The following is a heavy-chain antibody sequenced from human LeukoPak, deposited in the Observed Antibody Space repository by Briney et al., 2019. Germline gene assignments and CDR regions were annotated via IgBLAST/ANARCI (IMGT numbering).Heavy chain of an antibody. V-gene: IGHV3-48*02. J-gene: IGHJ3*02. CDR1: GFTFSSYS. CDR3: ARAPMSYDSSGFGGAFDI. Sequence: PGGSLRLSCAASGFTFSSYSMNWVRQAPGKGLEWVSYISSSSSTIYYADSVKGRFTISRDNAKNSLYLQMNSLRDEDTAMYYCARAPMSYDSSGFGGAFDIWGQGTMVTVSS. CDR2: ISSSSSTI. D-gene: IGHD3-22*01.